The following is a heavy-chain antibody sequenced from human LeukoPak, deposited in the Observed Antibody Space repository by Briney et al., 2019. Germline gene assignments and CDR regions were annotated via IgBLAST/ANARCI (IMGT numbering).Heavy chain of an antibody. D-gene: IGHD1-26*01. CDR2: IYYSGST. CDR3: ARATLGATVD. J-gene: IGHJ4*02. Sequence: SETLSLTCTVPGGSISSYYWSWIRQPPGKGLEWIGYIYYSGSTNYNPSLKSRVTISVDTSKNQFSLKLSSVTAADTAVYYCARATLGATVDWGQGTLVTVSS. V-gene: IGHV4-59*01. CDR1: GGSISSYY.